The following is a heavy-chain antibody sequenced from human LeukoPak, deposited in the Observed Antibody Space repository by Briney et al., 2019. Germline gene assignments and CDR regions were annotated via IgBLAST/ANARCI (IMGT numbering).Heavy chain of an antibody. CDR1: GYTFTGYY. CDR2: INPNSGGT. J-gene: IGHJ3*02. CDR3: ARGPVVPAANDAFDI. V-gene: IGHV1-2*02. Sequence: GASVKVSCKASGYTFTGYYIYWVRQAPGQGLEWMGWINPNSGGTNYAQKLQGRVTMTTDTSTSTAYMELRSLRSDDTAVYYCARGPVVPAANDAFDIWGQGTMVTVSS. D-gene: IGHD2-2*01.